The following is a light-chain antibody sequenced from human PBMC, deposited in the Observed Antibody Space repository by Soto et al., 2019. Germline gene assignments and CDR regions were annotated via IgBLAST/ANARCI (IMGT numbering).Light chain of an antibody. CDR3: QQYYSYPVT. Sequence: AIRMTQSPSSCSASTGDRVTITCRASKGINRYLAGYQQKPGKAPKLLIYAASTLQSGVPSRFSGSGSGTDFTLTISCLQSEDFATYYCQQYYSYPVTFGQGTKLEIK. CDR1: KGINRY. J-gene: IGKJ2*01. CDR2: AAS. V-gene: IGKV1-8*01.